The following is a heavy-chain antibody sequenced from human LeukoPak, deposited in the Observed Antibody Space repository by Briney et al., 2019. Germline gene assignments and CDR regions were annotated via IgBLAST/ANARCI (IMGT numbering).Heavy chain of an antibody. J-gene: IGHJ4*02. V-gene: IGHV3-23*01. D-gene: IGHD2-8*01. Sequence: PGGSLRLSCAASGFTFSSHGMHWVRQTPGKGLEWVSTINDSGDTTNYADSVKGRFTVSRDNSKNTLYLQMNGLRAEDTAIYYCAKYVSATGDYWGQGTLVTVSS. CDR1: GFTFSSHG. CDR3: AKYVSATGDY. CDR2: INDSGDTT.